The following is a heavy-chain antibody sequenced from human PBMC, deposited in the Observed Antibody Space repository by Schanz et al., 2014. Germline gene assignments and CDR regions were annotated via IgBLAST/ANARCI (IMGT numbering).Heavy chain of an antibody. V-gene: IGHV7-4-1*02. J-gene: IGHJ4*02. CDR3: TTETIAMAGTFSI. CDR2: INTNNGDP. Sequence: QVQLVQSGSELKKPGASVKVSCKASGYTFTSFAMNWVRQAPGQGLEWMGWINTNNGDPTYAQGFTGRFVFSLDTSVSTAYLQISSLKAEDTAAYYCTTETIAMAGTFSIWGQGTLVTVSS. CDR1: GYTFTSFA. D-gene: IGHD6-19*01.